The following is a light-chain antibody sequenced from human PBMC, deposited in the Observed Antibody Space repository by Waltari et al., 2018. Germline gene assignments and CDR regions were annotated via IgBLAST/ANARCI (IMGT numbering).Light chain of an antibody. J-gene: IGKJ1*01. CDR1: QNINTW. Sequence: DIQMTQPPSTLPASVGDRVTITCRASQNINTWLAWHQQKPGKAPKLLIYKASSLESGVPSRFSGSGSGTEFTLTISSLQPDDFATYYCLQYNGAPRTFGQGTKVEVK. CDR3: LQYNGAPRT. CDR2: KAS. V-gene: IGKV1-5*03.